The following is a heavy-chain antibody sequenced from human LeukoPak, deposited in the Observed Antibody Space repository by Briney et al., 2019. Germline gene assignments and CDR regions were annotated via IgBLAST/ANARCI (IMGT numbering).Heavy chain of an antibody. V-gene: IGHV4-38-2*02. D-gene: IGHD6-13*01. CDR3: ARVTGYMTEDYFDY. CDR2: ISHTGDT. Sequence: PSETLSLTCTVSGYSINSDYYWGWIRQPPGKGLECLGHISHTGDTYYNPSLKSRVTISLDTSKNQFSLRLSSVTAADTAVYYCARVTGYMTEDYFDYWGQGTLITVSS. J-gene: IGHJ4*02. CDR1: GYSINSDYY.